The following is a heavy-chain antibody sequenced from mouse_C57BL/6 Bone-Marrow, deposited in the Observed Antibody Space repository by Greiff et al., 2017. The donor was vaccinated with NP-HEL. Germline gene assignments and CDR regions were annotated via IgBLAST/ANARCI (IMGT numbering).Heavy chain of an antibody. CDR1: GYTFTDYY. V-gene: IGHV1-26*01. J-gene: IGHJ3*01. D-gene: IGHD2-4*01. CDR3: ARSKYYDYDGVVAY. Sequence: EVQLQQSGPELVKPGASVKISCKASGYTFTDYYMNWVKQSPGKSLEWIGDINPNNGGTSYNQKFKGKATLTVDKSSSTAYMELRSLTSEDSAVYYCARSKYYDYDGVVAYWGQGTLVTVSA. CDR2: INPNNGGT.